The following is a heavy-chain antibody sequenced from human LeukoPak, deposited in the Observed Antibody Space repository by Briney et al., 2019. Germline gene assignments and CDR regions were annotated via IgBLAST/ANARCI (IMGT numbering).Heavy chain of an antibody. D-gene: IGHD3-22*01. V-gene: IGHV4-4*02. CDR1: GGSISSSNW. CDR3: ARCYDSSGYSLRYFDY. CDR2: IYHSGST. Sequence: SETLSLTCAVSGGSISSSNWWSWVRQPPGKGLEWIGEIYHSGSTNYNPSLKSRVTISVDKSKNQFSLKLSSVTAADTAVYYCARCYDSSGYSLRYFDYWGQGTLVTVSS. J-gene: IGHJ4*02.